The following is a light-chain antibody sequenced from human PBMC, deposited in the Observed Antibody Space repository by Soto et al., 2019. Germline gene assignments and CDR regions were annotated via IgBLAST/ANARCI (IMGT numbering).Light chain of an antibody. CDR1: RNVSIY. Sequence: EIPLTQSPPSLAASVGDRLTLTCRASRNVSIYLNWYQHKPGKGPTLLIHATSNLQIGVPSRFSGSGSGTDFTLTISRLEPEDFAVYYCQQYGSSPWTFGQGTKVDNK. CDR3: QQYGSSPWT. J-gene: IGKJ1*01. V-gene: IGKV1-39*01. CDR2: ATS.